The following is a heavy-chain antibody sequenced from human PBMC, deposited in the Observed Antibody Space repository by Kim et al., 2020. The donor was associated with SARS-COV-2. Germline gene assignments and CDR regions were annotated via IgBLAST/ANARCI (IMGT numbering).Heavy chain of an antibody. CDR3: ARDRRDDILTGYYKDMFDY. D-gene: IGHD3-9*01. CDR2: ISAYNGNT. CDR1: GYTFTSYG. Sequence: ASVKVSCKASGYTFTSYGISWVRQAPGQGLEWMGWISAYNGNTNYAQKLKGRVTMTTDTSTSTAYMELRSLRSDDTAVYYCARDRRDDILTGYYKDMFDYWGQGTLVTVSS. V-gene: IGHV1-18*04. J-gene: IGHJ4*02.